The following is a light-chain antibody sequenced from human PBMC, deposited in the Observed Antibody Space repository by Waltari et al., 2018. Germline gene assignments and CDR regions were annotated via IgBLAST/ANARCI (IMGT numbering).Light chain of an antibody. Sequence: DIQMTQSPSSLAASRGDRVTITCRASQGISNYLNWYQQKPGKAPKLLLYASSSLETGVPSRFSGSGSGTDFTFTISSLQSEDFATYYCQQYDTLPYTFGQGTKL. J-gene: IGKJ2*01. CDR1: QGISNY. CDR3: QQYDTLPYT. CDR2: ASS. V-gene: IGKV1-33*01.